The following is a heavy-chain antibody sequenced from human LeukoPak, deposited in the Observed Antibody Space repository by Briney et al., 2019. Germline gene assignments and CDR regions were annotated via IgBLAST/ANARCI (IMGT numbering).Heavy chain of an antibody. CDR1: GGTFSSYA. CDR2: IIPIFGTA. Sequence: ASVKVSCTASGGTFSSYAISWVRQAPGQGLEWMGGIIPIFGTANYAQKFQGRVTITADESTSTAYMELSSLRSEDTAVYYCARGSGGWTWYYFDYWGQGTLVTVSS. V-gene: IGHV1-69*13. CDR3: ARGSGGWTWYYFDY. D-gene: IGHD6-19*01. J-gene: IGHJ4*02.